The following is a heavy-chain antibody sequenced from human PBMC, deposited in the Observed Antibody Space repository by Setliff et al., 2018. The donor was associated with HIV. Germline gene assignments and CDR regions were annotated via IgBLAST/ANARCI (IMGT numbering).Heavy chain of an antibody. CDR3: ARVLGVRRDYYDSSAPLRAAFDI. Sequence: PSETLSLTCTVSGDSIGDYYWSWIRQHPGKGLKWIGYISYSGITYYDPSLKSRLTMSVDTSNNQFSLKLSSATAADTAVYYCARVLGVRRDYYDSSAPLRAAFDIWGQGTMVTVSS. D-gene: IGHD3-22*01. CDR2: ISYSGIT. V-gene: IGHV4-31*03. CDR1: GDSIGDYY. J-gene: IGHJ3*02.